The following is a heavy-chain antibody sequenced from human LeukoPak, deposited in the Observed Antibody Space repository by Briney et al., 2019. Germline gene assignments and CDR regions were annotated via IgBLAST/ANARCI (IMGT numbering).Heavy chain of an antibody. J-gene: IGHJ4*02. CDR3: ARDPAEADC. Sequence: GGSLRLSCAASGFTFSGYAMNWVRQAPGKGLEWVSSINGGGNTFYADSVKGRFAISRDNAKNSLYLQMNGLRAEDTAVYYCARDPAEADCWGQGTQVTVSS. V-gene: IGHV3-21*06. CDR2: INGGGNT. CDR1: GFTFSGYA.